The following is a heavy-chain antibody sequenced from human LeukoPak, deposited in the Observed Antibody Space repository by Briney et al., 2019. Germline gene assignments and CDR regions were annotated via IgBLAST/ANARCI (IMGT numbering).Heavy chain of an antibody. V-gene: IGHV4-4*07. Sequence: SETLSLTCTVSGGSISSYYWSWIRQPAGKGLEWIGRIYTSGSTNYNPSLKSRVTISVDKSKNQFSLKLSSVTAADTAVYYCARKLSSGWYFWFDPWGQGTLVTVSS. CDR1: GGSISSYY. D-gene: IGHD6-19*01. J-gene: IGHJ5*02. CDR2: IYTSGST. CDR3: ARKLSSGWYFWFDP.